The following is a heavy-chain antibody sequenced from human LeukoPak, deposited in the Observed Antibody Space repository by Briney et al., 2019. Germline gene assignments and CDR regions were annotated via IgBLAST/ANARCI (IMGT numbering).Heavy chain of an antibody. J-gene: IGHJ4*02. Sequence: PSETLSLTCAVYGGSFSGYYWSWIRQPPGKGLEWIGEINHSGSTNYNPSLKSRVTISVDTSKNQFSLKLSSVTAADTAVYYCARVPDYYGSGSYYFDYWGQGTLVTVSS. D-gene: IGHD3-10*01. CDR3: ARVPDYYGSGSYYFDY. CDR1: GGSFSGYY. V-gene: IGHV4-34*01. CDR2: INHSGST.